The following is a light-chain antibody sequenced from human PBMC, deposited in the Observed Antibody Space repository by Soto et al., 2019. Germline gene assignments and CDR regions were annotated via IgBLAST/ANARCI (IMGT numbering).Light chain of an antibody. CDR2: DVS. V-gene: IGLV2-14*01. J-gene: IGLJ1*01. CDR1: SSDVGDYNY. CDR3: SSYTSSSTPYV. Sequence: QSVLTQPASVSGSPGQSITISCTGTSSDVGDYNYVSWYQQHPGKAPKLMIYDVSNRPSGVSNRFSGSKSGNTASLTISGLQAEDEDDYYCSSYTSSSTPYVLGTGTKVTGL.